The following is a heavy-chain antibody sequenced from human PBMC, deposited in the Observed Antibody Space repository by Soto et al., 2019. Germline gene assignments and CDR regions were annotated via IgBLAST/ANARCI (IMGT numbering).Heavy chain of an antibody. V-gene: IGHV4-39*01. CDR1: GGSISSSSYY. D-gene: IGHD2-2*02. Sequence: LSLTCTVSGGSISSSSYYWSWIRQPPGKGLEWIGSIYYSGSTYYRPSLKSRVTISVDTSKNQFSLKLSSVTAADTAVYYCARQVPAAIRLGWFDPWGQGTLVTVSS. J-gene: IGHJ5*02. CDR2: IYYSGST. CDR3: ARQVPAAIRLGWFDP.